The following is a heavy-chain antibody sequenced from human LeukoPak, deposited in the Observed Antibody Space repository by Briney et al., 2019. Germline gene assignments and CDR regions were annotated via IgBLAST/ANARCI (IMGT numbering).Heavy chain of an antibody. V-gene: IGHV3-23*01. D-gene: IGHD1-26*01. CDR3: AKARGGTYRTYYFDY. Sequence: GGSLRLSCVASGFTFSNYAMNWVRQAPGGGLEGVSVSGSGGDTYYVDSVKGRFTISRDNSKNTLYLQMNSLRAEDTAVYYCAKARGGTYRTYYFDYWGQGTLVTVSS. CDR2: SGSGGDT. CDR1: GFTFSNYA. J-gene: IGHJ4*02.